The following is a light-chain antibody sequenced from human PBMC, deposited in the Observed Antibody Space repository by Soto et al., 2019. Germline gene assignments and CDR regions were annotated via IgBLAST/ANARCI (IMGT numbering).Light chain of an antibody. CDR3: QQYGSSMYT. V-gene: IGKV3-20*01. CDR1: QSLGSTY. Sequence: EIVLTQSPGTLSLSPGERATFSCRASQSLGSTYLAWYQQKPGQAPRLLIYGTSNRANGIPDRFSGSGSGTDFTLTISRLEPEDFAVYYCQQYGSSMYTFGQGTKVEIK. CDR2: GTS. J-gene: IGKJ2*01.